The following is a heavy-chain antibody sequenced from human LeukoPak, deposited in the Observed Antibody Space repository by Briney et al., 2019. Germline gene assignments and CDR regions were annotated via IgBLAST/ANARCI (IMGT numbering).Heavy chain of an antibody. V-gene: IGHV3-21*01. CDR2: ISTSSTYI. CDR1: GFTFSSYS. J-gene: IGHJ4*02. D-gene: IGHD4-11*01. CDR3: ARDMTSNY. Sequence: GGSLRLSCAASGFTFSSYSMSWVRQAPGKGLEWVSSISTSSTYIYYADSVKGRFTISRDNAKNSLYLQMNSLRAEDTAVYYCARDMTSNYWGQGTLVTVSS.